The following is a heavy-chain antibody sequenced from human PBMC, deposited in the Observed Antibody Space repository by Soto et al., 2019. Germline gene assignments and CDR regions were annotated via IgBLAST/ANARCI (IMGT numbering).Heavy chain of an antibody. D-gene: IGHD3-9*01. CDR2: IYPGDSDT. V-gene: IGHV5-51*01. Sequence: PGESLKISCKGSGYSFTSYWIGWVLQMPWKGLEWMGIIYPGDSDTRYSPSFQGQVTISADKSISTAYLQWSSLKASDTAMYYCARAPPLRYFDFYGMDVWGQGTTVTVS. J-gene: IGHJ6*02. CDR3: ARAPPLRYFDFYGMDV. CDR1: GYSFTSYW.